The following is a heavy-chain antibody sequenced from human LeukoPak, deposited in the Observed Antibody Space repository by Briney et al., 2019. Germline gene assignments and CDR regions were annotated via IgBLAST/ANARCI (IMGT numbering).Heavy chain of an antibody. CDR3: ARGVGYCSSTSCYWWFDP. Sequence: PGGSLRLCCAASGFTFSSYWMHWVRQAPGKGLVWVSRINSDGSSTSYADSMKGRFTISRDNAKNTLYLQMNSLRAEDTAVYYCARGVGYCSSTSCYWWFDPWGQGTLVTVSS. D-gene: IGHD2-2*01. V-gene: IGHV3-74*01. CDR2: INSDGSST. J-gene: IGHJ5*02. CDR1: GFTFSSYW.